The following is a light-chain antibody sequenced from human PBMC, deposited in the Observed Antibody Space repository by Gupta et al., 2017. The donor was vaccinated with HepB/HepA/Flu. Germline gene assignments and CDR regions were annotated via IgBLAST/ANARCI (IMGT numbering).Light chain of an antibody. CDR3: QQYYYYPT. V-gene: IGKV1-5*03. J-gene: IGKJ4*01. Sequence: DTPMTQSPSTLSVYVGDRVTITCRASQSVYSWVAWYQQKPGRAPRLLIYKASNLQSGVPSMFSGSGSGTEFILTISSLQPDDFATYYCQQYYYYPTFGGGTRVE. CDR1: QSVYSW. CDR2: KAS.